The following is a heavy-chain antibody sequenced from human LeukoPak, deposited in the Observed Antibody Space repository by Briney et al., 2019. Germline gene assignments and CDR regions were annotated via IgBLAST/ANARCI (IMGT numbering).Heavy chain of an antibody. CDR2: INHSGST. CDR1: GGSISNYY. V-gene: IGHV4-34*01. CDR3: ARDSPYYYGSGSATYYMDV. J-gene: IGHJ6*03. Sequence: PSETLSLTCTVSGGSISNYYWSWIRQPPGKGLEWIGEINHSGSTNYNPSLKSRVTISVDTSKNQFSLKLSSVTAADTAVYYCARDSPYYYGSGSATYYMDVWGKGTTVTISS. D-gene: IGHD3-10*01.